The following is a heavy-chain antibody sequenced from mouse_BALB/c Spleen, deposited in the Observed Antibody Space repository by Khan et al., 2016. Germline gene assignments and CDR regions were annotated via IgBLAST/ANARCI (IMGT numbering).Heavy chain of an antibody. CDR2: IAPGSGGA. Sequence: DLVKPGASVKLSCKASGYTFTSYWINWIKQRPGQGLEWIGRIAPGSGGAYYNEMFKGKATLTVDTSSSTAYIQLSSLSAEDSAVXFCAREGTVPLMDYWGQGTSVTVSS. V-gene: IGHV1S41*01. J-gene: IGHJ4*01. CDR3: AREGTVPLMDY. CDR1: GYTFTSYW. D-gene: IGHD1-1*01.